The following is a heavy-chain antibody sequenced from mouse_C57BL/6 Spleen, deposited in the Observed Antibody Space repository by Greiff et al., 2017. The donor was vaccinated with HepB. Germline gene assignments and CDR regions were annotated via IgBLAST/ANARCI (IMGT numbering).Heavy chain of an antibody. CDR1: GFSLTSYG. CDR2: IWSGGST. Sequence: VKVVESGPGLVQPSQSLSITCTVSGFSLTSYGVHWVRQSPGKGLEWLGVIWSGGSTDYNAAFISRLSISKDNSKSQVFFKMNSLQADDTAIYYCARSNWDAWFAYWGQGTLVTVSA. J-gene: IGHJ3*01. D-gene: IGHD4-1*01. CDR3: ARSNWDAWFAY. V-gene: IGHV2-2*01.